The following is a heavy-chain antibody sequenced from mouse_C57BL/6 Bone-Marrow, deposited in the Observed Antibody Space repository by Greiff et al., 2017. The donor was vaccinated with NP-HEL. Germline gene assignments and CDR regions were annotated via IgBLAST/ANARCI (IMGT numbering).Heavy chain of an antibody. CDR2: IYYSGTI. CDR3: GRGGYVDV. CDR1: GISITTGNYR. J-gene: IGHJ1*03. Sequence: EVKLVESGPGLVKPSQTVFLTCTVTGISITTGNYRWSWIRQFPGHKLEWIGYIYYSGTITHHPSLTTRTTITRDTPKNQFYLEMNSLTAEDTGTYYCGRGGYVDVWGTGTTVTVYS. V-gene: IGHV3-5*01.